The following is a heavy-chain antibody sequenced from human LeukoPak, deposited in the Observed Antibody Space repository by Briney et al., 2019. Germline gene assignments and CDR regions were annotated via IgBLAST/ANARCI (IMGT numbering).Heavy chain of an antibody. D-gene: IGHD5-12*01. V-gene: IGHV3-23*01. J-gene: IGHJ4*02. Sequence: GGSLRLSCAASGFPFSSYAMSWVRQAPGKGLEWVSAISGSGGSTYYADSVKGRFTISRDNSKNTLYLQMNSLSAEDTAVYYCAKVVATTGYFDYWGQGTLVTVSS. CDR2: ISGSGGST. CDR1: GFPFSSYA. CDR3: AKVVATTGYFDY.